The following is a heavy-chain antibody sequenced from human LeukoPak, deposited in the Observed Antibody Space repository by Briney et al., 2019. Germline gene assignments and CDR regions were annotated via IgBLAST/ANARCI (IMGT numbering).Heavy chain of an antibody. D-gene: IGHD2-2*01. CDR2: ISWNSGSI. J-gene: IGHJ6*03. Sequence: GGSLRLSCAASGFTFDDYAMHWVRQAPGKGLECVSGISWNSGSIGYADSVKGRFAIPRDNAKTSLYLQMNSLRAEDTALYYCAKDIGFVVVPAAMGGMDVWGKGTTVTVSS. V-gene: IGHV3-9*01. CDR3: AKDIGFVVVPAAMGGMDV. CDR1: GFTFDDYA.